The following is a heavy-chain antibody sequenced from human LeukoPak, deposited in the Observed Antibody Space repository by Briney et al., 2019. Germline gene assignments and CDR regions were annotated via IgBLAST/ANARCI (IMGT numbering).Heavy chain of an antibody. CDR3: ARDHSSSRSCPDF. V-gene: IGHV3-30*01. J-gene: IGHJ4*02. CDR1: GFTFRNYA. Sequence: GGSLRLSCAASGFTFRNYAMQWVRQAPGKGVEGVGVISYDGSNKYYADSVKGRFTISRDNSKNTLYLQLNSLRPEDTTVYYCARDHSSSRSCPDFWGQGTLVTVSS. D-gene: IGHD6-13*01. CDR2: ISYDGSNK.